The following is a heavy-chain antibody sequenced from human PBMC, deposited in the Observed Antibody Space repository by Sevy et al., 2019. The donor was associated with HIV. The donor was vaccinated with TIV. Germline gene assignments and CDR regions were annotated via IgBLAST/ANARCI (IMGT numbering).Heavy chain of an antibody. CDR2: IRSEVYGVTT. CDR1: GFTFGEYS. J-gene: IGHJ4*02. V-gene: IGHV3-49*03. Sequence: GGCLRLSCTASGFTFGEYSMSWFRQAPGKGLEWVSFIRSEVYGVTTEYAASVKGRFTISRDDSKSIAYLQMSSLKTEDTAVYYCTRGRRVYADYGVDYWGQGTLVTVSS. CDR3: TRGRRVYADYGVDY. D-gene: IGHD4-17*01.